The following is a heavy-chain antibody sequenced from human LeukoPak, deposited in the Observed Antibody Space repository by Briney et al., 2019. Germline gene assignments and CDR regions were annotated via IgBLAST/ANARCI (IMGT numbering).Heavy chain of an antibody. J-gene: IGHJ3*02. D-gene: IGHD1-14*01. V-gene: IGHV3-66*01. CDR2: MYSGGST. CDR3: ARGGPEDAFDI. Sequence: GGSLRLSCVASGFTVSSEYMSWVRQAPGKGLEWVSVMYSGGSTYYADSVKDRFIISGDSSRNTLYLQMNSLRAEDTAVYYCARGGPEDAFDIWGQGTLVTVSS. CDR1: GFTVSSEY.